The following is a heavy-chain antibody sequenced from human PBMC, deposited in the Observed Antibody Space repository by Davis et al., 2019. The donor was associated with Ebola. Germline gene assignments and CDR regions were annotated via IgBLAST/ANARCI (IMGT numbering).Heavy chain of an antibody. CDR3: ARDASAYYGSDYGMDV. J-gene: IGHJ6*02. CDR2: IIPILGIA. Sequence: SVKVSCKASGYTFTSYGISWVRQAPGQGLEWMGRIIPILGIANYAQKFQGRVTITADKSTSTAYMELSSLRSEDTAVYYCARDASAYYGSDYGMDVWGQGTTVTVSS. CDR1: GYTFTSYG. D-gene: IGHD3-10*01. V-gene: IGHV1-69*04.